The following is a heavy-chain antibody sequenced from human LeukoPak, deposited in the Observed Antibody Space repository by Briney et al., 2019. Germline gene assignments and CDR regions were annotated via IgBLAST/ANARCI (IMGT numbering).Heavy chain of an antibody. V-gene: IGHV1-2*02. D-gene: IGHD6-19*01. CDR1: GYTFTGYY. J-gene: IGHJ5*02. CDR2: FNPNSGGT. Sequence: ASVKVSCKASGYTFTGYYMHWVRQAPGQGLEWMGWFNPNSGGTNYAQKFQGRVTMTRDTSISTAYMELSRLRSDDTAVYYCARVPIYSSGWRNWFDPWGQGTLVTVSS. CDR3: ARVPIYSSGWRNWFDP.